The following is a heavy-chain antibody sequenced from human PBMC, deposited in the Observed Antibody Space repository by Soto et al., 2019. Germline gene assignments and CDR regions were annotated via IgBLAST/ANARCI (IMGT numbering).Heavy chain of an antibody. D-gene: IGHD3-3*01. CDR1: GGTFSSYA. CDR2: IIPIFGTA. CDR3: ARAGTIFDVVIKQPQSPQYYYGMDV. J-gene: IGHJ6*02. Sequence: SVKVSCKXSGGTFSSYAISWVRQAPGQGLEWMGGIIPIFGTANYAQKFQGRVTITADESTSTAYMELSSLRSEDTAVYYCARAGTIFDVVIKQPQSPQYYYGMDVWGQGTTVTV. V-gene: IGHV1-69*13.